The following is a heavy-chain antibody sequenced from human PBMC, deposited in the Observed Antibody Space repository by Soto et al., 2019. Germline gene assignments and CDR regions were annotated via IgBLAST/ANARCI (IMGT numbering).Heavy chain of an antibody. Sequence: EVQLVESGGGLVQPGGSLRLSCAASGLTFSSYWMHWVRQAPGKGLVWVSRINSDGSSTNYADSVKGRFTISRDNAKNARYLKMNSLRAEDRAVYYCALSYMVPTDYWGQGTLVTVSS. V-gene: IGHV3-74*01. J-gene: IGHJ4*02. CDR3: ALSYMVPTDY. D-gene: IGHD2-8*01. CDR2: INSDGSST. CDR1: GLTFSSYW.